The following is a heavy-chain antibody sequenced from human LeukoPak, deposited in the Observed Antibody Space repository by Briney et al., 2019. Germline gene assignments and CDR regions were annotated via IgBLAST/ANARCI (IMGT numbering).Heavy chain of an antibody. Sequence: GASVKVSCKASGYTFTSYYMHWVRQPPGQGLEWMGIINPTTGDTTYAQKFQGRLTMTRDMSTSTVYMELSSRTSEDTAVFYCARYGFSAVWQGGWHAFDIWGQGTVVTVSS. J-gene: IGHJ3*02. D-gene: IGHD2-15*01. CDR1: GYTFTSYY. CDR2: INPTTGDT. CDR3: ARYGFSAVWQGGWHAFDI. V-gene: IGHV1-46*01.